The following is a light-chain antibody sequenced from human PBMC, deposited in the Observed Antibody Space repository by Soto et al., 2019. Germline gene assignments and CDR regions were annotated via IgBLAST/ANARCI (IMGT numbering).Light chain of an antibody. V-gene: IGKV1-5*01. CDR1: QSCRNS. Sequence: DIQLTQSPSFLSASVGDRVTITCRASQSCRNSLAWYQQKAGKAPTLLIYDASTLQSGVPSRFSGSGSGTEFSLTISSLQPEDFATYYCLCYITYPWTFGQGTKVDIK. CDR3: LCYITYPWT. CDR2: DAS. J-gene: IGKJ1*01.